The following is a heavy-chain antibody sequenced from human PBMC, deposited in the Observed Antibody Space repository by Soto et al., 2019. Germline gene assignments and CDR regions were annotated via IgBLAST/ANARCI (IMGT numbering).Heavy chain of an antibody. V-gene: IGHV1-46*03. CDR2: INPSGGST. D-gene: IGHD6-19*01. Sequence: ASVKVSCKASGYTFTSYDINWVRQAPGQGLEWMGIINPSGGSTSYAQKFQGRVTMTRDTSTSTVYMELSSLRSEDTAVYYCARAISSGWEEGFDYWGQGTLVTVSS. J-gene: IGHJ4*02. CDR3: ARAISSGWEEGFDY. CDR1: GYTFTSYD.